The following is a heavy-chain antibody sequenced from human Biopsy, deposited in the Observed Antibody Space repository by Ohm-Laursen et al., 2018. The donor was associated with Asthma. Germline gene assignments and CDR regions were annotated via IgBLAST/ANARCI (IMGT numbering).Heavy chain of an antibody. V-gene: IGHV4-34*01. CDR1: GGSFSSNY. CDR3: ARGSSSRLSQWELLVSGGKRAHSYYGMDV. Sequence: SDTLSLTCAVYGGSFSSNYWSWIRQTPGKGLEWLGDTHHRGNTNYNPSLSSRLTLSVDTSKNQFSLRLNSVTAADTAVYYCARGSSSRLSQWELLVSGGKRAHSYYGMDVWGQGTTVTVSS. J-gene: IGHJ6*02. D-gene: IGHD1-26*01. CDR2: THHRGNT.